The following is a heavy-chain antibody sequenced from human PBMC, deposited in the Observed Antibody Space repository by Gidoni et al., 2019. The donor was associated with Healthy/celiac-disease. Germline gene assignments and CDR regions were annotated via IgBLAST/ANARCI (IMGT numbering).Heavy chain of an antibody. D-gene: IGHD3-22*01. CDR3: AHLRDYYDSTGNWFDP. Sequence: QVTLKESGPVLVKPTETLTLTCTVSGFSLSNARMGVSWIRQPPGKALEWLAHIFSNNEKSYSTSLKSRLTISKDTSKSQVVLTMTNMDPVDTATYYCAHLRDYYDSTGNWFDPWGQGTLVTVSS. J-gene: IGHJ5*02. CDR1: GFSLSNARMG. CDR2: IFSNNEK. V-gene: IGHV2-26*01.